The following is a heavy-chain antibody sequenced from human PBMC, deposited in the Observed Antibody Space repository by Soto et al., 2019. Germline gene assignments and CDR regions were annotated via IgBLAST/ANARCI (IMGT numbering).Heavy chain of an antibody. CDR1: GYTFTSYD. J-gene: IGHJ6*02. CDR2: MNPNSGNT. CDR3: ARGSEWIKLWFKVYGMDV. D-gene: IGHD5-18*01. Sequence: GASVKVSCKASGYTFTSYDINWVRQATGQGLEWMGWMNPNSGNTGYAQKFQGRVTMTRNTSISTAYMELSSLRSEDTAVYYCARGSEWIKLWFKVYGMDVWGQGTTVTVSS. V-gene: IGHV1-8*01.